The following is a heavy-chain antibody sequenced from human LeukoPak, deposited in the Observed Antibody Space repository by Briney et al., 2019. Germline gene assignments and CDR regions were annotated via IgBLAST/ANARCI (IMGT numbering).Heavy chain of an antibody. V-gene: IGHV3-66*01. CDR3: ARERGFRGSYRPGYYYGMDV. D-gene: IGHD1-26*01. Sequence: GGSPRLSCAASGFTVSSNYMNWVRQAPGKGLEWVSIIYSGGSTYYADSVKGRFTISRDNSKNTLYLQMNSLRAEDTAVYYCARERGFRGSYRPGYYYGMDVWGQGTTVTVSS. CDR1: GFTVSSNY. J-gene: IGHJ6*02. CDR2: IYSGGST.